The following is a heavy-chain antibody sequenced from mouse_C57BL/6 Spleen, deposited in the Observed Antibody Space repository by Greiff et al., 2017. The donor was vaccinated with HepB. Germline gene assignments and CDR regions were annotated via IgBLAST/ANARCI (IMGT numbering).Heavy chain of an antibody. J-gene: IGHJ2*01. CDR2: IDPETGGT. CDR3: TRLESLITTVVANFDY. V-gene: IGHV1-15*01. D-gene: IGHD1-1*01. CDR1: GYTFTDYE. Sequence: QVHVKQSGAELVRPGASVTLSCKASGYTFTDYEMHWVKQTPVHGLEWIGAIDPETGGTAYNQKFKGKAILTADKSSSTAYMKLRSLTSEDSAVYYCTRLESLITTVVANFDYWGQGTTLTVSS.